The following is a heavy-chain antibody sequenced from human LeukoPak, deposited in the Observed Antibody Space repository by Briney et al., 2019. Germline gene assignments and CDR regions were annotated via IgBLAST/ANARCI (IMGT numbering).Heavy chain of an antibody. D-gene: IGHD6-6*01. CDR1: GFTFISYW. J-gene: IGHJ6*03. CDR3: ARADSSIAARLSRSSIFNYYYYMDV. Sequence: GGSLRLSCAASGFTFISYWMSWVRQAPGKGLEWVANIKQDGSEKYYVDSVKGRFTISRDNAKNSLYLQMNSLRAEDTAVYYCARADSSIAARLSRSSIFNYYYYMDVWGKGTTVTISS. V-gene: IGHV3-7*01. CDR2: IKQDGSEK.